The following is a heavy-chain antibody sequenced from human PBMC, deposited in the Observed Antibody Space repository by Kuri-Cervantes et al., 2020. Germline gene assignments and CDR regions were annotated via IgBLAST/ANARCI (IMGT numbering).Heavy chain of an antibody. J-gene: IGHJ5*02. D-gene: IGHD4-11*01. CDR2: ISYDGSNK. V-gene: IGHV3-30-3*01. Sequence: GGSLRLSCAASGFTFSSYAMHWVRQAPGKGLEWVAVISYDGSNKYYADSVKGRFTISRDNSKNTLYLQMNSLRAEDTAVYYCARDFAPTVTTGWFDPWGRGTLVTVSS. CDR1: GFTFSSYA. CDR3: ARDFAPTVTTGWFDP.